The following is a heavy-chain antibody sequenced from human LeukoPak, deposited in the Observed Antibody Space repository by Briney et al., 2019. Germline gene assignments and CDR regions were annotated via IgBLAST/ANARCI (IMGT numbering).Heavy chain of an antibody. CDR1: GGTFSGYA. CDR2: IIPIFGTA. J-gene: IGHJ4*02. Sequence: SVKVSCKASGGTFSGYAISWVRQAPGQGLEWMGGIIPIFGTANYAQKFQGRVTITADESTSTAYMELSSLRSEDTAVYYCARTSKSYDSSGYYYAPLDYWGQGTLVTVSS. D-gene: IGHD3-22*01. CDR3: ARTSKSYDSSGYYYAPLDY. V-gene: IGHV1-69*13.